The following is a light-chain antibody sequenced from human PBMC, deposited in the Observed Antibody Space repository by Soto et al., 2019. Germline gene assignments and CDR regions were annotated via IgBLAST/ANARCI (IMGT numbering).Light chain of an antibody. CDR3: KSYAGSNTYV. V-gene: IGLV2-8*01. CDR1: KNDIGVYDF. Sequence: SVLTQPPSASGSPGQSVTISCTGTKNDIGVYDFVSWYQHHPGKAPRLIIYEVVQRPSGVPDRLSGSKSGNTASLTVSGLQAADEADYFCKSYAGSNTYVFGSGTKVTVL. J-gene: IGLJ1*01. CDR2: EVV.